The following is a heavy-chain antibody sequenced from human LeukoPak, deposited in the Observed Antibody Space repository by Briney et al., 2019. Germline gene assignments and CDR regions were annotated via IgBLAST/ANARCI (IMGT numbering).Heavy chain of an antibody. CDR1: GFTFSSYG. CDR3: AKVVRFLIFQH. CDR2: IRYDRSNK. J-gene: IGHJ1*01. V-gene: IGHV3-30*02. Sequence: GGSLRLSCAASGFTFSSYGMHWVRQPPGKGLEWVAFIRYDRSNKYYADSVKGRFTISRDTSKNTLYLQMNSLRAEDTAVYYCAKVVRFLIFQHWGQGTLVTVSS. D-gene: IGHD6-6*01.